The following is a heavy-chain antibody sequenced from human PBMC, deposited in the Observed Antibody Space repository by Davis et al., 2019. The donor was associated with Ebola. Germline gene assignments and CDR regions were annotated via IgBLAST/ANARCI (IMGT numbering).Heavy chain of an antibody. D-gene: IGHD3-10*01. Sequence: GESLKISCAASGFTFSSYGMHWVRQAPGKGLEWVAVISYDGSNKYYADSVKGRFTISRDNSKNTLYLQMNSLRVEDTAVYYCATGGESDSYYYYGMDVWGKGTTVTVSS. CDR2: ISYDGSNK. V-gene: IGHV3-30*03. CDR1: GFTFSSYG. J-gene: IGHJ6*04. CDR3: ATGGESDSYYYYGMDV.